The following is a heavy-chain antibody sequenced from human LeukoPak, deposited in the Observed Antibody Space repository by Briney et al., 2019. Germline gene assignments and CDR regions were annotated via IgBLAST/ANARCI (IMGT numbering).Heavy chain of an antibody. Sequence: GGSLRLSCTTSGFTFGDYAVSWVRQAPGKGLEWVGFIRSKAYGGSTQYAASVKDRFTISRDDSKTIAYLQMNSLTTEDTAVYFCTRDPLHHYGSGSYYYFDYWGQGTLVIASS. CDR1: GFTFGDYA. CDR3: TRDPLHHYGSGSYYYFDY. CDR2: IRSKAYGGST. D-gene: IGHD3-10*01. V-gene: IGHV3-49*04. J-gene: IGHJ4*02.